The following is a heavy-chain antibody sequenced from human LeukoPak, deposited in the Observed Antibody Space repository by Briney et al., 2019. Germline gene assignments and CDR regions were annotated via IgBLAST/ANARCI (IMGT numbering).Heavy chain of an antibody. Sequence: PGGSLRLSCAASGCTFSSYWMHWVRQAPGKGPLWVSHINGDGSTTNYADSVKGRFTISRDNAKNTLYLQMNSLRAEDTAVYYCADAASVRGVSYWGQGTLVTVSS. CDR1: GCTFSSYW. CDR3: ADAASVRGVSY. CDR2: INGDGSTT. D-gene: IGHD3-10*01. J-gene: IGHJ4*02. V-gene: IGHV3-74*01.